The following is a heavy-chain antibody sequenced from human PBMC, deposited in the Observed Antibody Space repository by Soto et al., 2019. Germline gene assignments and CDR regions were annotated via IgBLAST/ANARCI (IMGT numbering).Heavy chain of an antibody. V-gene: IGHV4-59*01. D-gene: IGHD3-3*01. CDR3: AREFFGAGNWFDP. J-gene: IGHJ5*02. Sequence: SETLSLTCAASGGSISSYYWSWIRQPPGKGLEWIGYIYYSGSTNYNPSLKSRVTISVDTSKNQFSLKLSSVTAADTAVYYCAREFFGAGNWFDPWGQGTLVTVS. CDR2: IYYSGST. CDR1: GGSISSYY.